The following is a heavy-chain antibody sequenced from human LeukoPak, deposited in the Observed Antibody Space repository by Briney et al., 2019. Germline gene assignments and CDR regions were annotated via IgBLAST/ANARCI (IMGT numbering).Heavy chain of an antibody. J-gene: IGHJ4*02. CDR1: GYTFTSYY. Sequence: ASVTVSCKASGYTFTSYYMHWVRQAPGQGLEWMGIINPSGGSTSYAQKFQGRVTMTRDTSTSTVYMELSSLRSEDTAVYYCARGGNVYDSSGYTGGTDYWGQGTLVTVSS. CDR3: ARGGNVYDSSGYTGGTDY. CDR2: INPSGGST. D-gene: IGHD3-22*01. V-gene: IGHV1-46*01.